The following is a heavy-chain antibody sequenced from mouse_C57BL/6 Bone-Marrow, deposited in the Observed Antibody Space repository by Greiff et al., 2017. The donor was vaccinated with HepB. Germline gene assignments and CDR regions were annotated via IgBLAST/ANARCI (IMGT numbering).Heavy chain of an antibody. J-gene: IGHJ4*01. Sequence: VQLQQSGAELVRPGASVTLSCKASGYTFTDYEMHWVKQTPVHGLEWIGAIDPETGGTASNQKFKGKAILTADKSSSTAYMELRSLTSEDSAVYYCTRDPTGRKAMDYWGQGTSVTVSS. CDR3: TRDPTGRKAMDY. V-gene: IGHV1-15*01. CDR2: IDPETGGT. CDR1: GYTFTDYE. D-gene: IGHD4-1*02.